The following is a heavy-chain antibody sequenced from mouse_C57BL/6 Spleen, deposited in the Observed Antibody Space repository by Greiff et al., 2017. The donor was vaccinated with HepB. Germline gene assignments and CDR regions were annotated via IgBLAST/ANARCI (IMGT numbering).Heavy chain of an antibody. V-gene: IGHV1-15*01. CDR3: TNYGSRKDY. CDR2: IYPETGGT. D-gene: IGHD1-1*01. CDR1: GYTFTDYE. J-gene: IGHJ2*01. Sequence: QVQLQQSGAELVRPGASVTLSCKASGYTFTDYEMHWVKQTPVHGLEWIGAIYPETGGTAYNQKFKGKAILTADKSSSTSYMELRSLTSEDSAVYYCTNYGSRKDYWGQGTTLTVSS.